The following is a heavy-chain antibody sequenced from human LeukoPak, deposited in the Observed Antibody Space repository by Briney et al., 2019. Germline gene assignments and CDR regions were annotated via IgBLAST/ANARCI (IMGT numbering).Heavy chain of an antibody. CDR2: INPNSGGT. D-gene: IGHD2-15*01. CDR3: ARVVWSGGSCYWDY. CDR1: GYTFTGYY. J-gene: IGHJ4*02. V-gene: IGHV1-2*04. Sequence: ASVKVSCKASGYTFTGYYMHWVRQAPGQGLEWMGWINPNSGGTNYAQKFQGWVTMTRDTSISTAYMELSRLRSDDTAVYYCARVVWSGGSCYWDYWGEGTLVIVS.